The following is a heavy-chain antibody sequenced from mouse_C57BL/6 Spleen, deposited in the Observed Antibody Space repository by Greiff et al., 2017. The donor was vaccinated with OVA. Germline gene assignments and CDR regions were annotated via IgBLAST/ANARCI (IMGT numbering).Heavy chain of an antibody. CDR1: GYTFTSYW. CDR3: ANCCDYDVYAMDY. Sequence: QVQLQQPGAELVKPGASVKLSCKASGYTFTSYWMHWVKQRPGQGLEWIGMIHPNSGSTNYNEKFKGKATLTVDKSSSTAYMQLSSLTSEDSAVYYCANCCDYDVYAMDYWGKGTTVTASS. J-gene: IGHJ4*01. D-gene: IGHD2-4*01. V-gene: IGHV1-64*01. CDR2: IHPNSGST.